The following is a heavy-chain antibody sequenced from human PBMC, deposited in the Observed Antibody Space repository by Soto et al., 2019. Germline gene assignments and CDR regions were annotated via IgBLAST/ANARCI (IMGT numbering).Heavy chain of an antibody. Sequence: QVQLVQSGAEVKKPGASVKVSCKASGYTFTSYDINWVRQATGQGLEWMGWMNPNSGNTGYAQKFQGRVTMTRNTSISTAYMELSSLRSEDTAVYYCASYRPQWLGYYYYGMDVWGQGTTVTVSS. D-gene: IGHD6-19*01. J-gene: IGHJ6*02. CDR3: ASYRPQWLGYYYYGMDV. CDR1: GYTFTSYD. CDR2: MNPNSGNT. V-gene: IGHV1-8*01.